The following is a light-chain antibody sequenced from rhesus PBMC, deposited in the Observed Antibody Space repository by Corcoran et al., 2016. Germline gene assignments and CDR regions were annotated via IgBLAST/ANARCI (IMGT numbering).Light chain of an antibody. V-gene: IGKV1-69*01. CDR1: QGISTR. CDR2: RAS. Sequence: DIQMTQSPSSLSASVGDRVTITCRASQGISTRLAWYQQKPGKAPNLLIYRASNLERGVPSRFSGSGCGTEFALTISSLQPEDIATYYWQQTNNSPWTFGPGTKRDIK. J-gene: IGKJ3*01. CDR3: QQTNNSPWT.